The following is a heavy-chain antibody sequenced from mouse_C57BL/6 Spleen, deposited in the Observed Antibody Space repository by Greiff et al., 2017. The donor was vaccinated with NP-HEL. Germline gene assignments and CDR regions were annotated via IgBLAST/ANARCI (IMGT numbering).Heavy chain of an antibody. CDR3: AREGTTVVASPFAY. CDR1: GYSFTGYY. Sequence: EVQLQQSGPELVKPGASVKISCKASGYSFTGYYMNWVKQSPEKSLEWIGEINPSTGGTTYNQKFKAKATLTVDKSSSTAYMQLKSLTSEDSAVYYCAREGTTVVASPFAYWGQGTLVTVSA. CDR2: INPSTGGT. D-gene: IGHD1-1*01. V-gene: IGHV1-42*01. J-gene: IGHJ3*01.